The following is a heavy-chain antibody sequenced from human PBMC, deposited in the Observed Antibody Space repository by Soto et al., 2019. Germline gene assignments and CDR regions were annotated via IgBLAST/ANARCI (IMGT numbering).Heavy chain of an antibody. D-gene: IGHD3-3*01. CDR3: ARAYDFWNGYYSAQYYFDF. Sequence: SETLSLTCTVSGGSITRGGYYWSWIRQHPGKGLEWIGYIYNSGTTYYNPSLKSRIVISVDTSKNQFSLKLISVTAADTAVYYCARAYDFWNGYYSAQYYFDFWGQGTLVTVSS. J-gene: IGHJ4*02. CDR2: IYNSGTT. CDR1: GGSITRGGYY. V-gene: IGHV4-30-4*08.